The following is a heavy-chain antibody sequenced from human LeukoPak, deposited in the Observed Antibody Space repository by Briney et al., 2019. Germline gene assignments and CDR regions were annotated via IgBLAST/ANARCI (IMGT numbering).Heavy chain of an antibody. D-gene: IGHD2-2*01. V-gene: IGHV1-2*02. CDR3: ARVSVVPAAYYYYYMDV. J-gene: IGHJ6*03. Sequence: ASVEVSCKASGYTFTGYYMHWVRQAPGQGLEWMGWINPNSGGTNYAQKFQGRVTMTRDTSISTAYMELSRLRSDDTAVYYCARVSVVPAAYYYYYMDVWGKGTTVTVSS. CDR1: GYTFTGYY. CDR2: INPNSGGT.